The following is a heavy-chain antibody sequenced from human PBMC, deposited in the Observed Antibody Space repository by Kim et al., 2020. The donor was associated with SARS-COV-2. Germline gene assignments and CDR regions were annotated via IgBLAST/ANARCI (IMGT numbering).Heavy chain of an antibody. CDR1: GGSFSGYC. Sequence: SETLSLTCTVSGGSFSGYCWNWIRQLPGKGLEYIGHLSHGVVPNYNPSLRSRVTISKDASTKQMILTLTSVTATDTAVYYFATGGAWWSLDTRGQGTLV. CDR3: ATGGAWWSLDT. J-gene: IGHJ5*02. CDR2: LSHGVVP. V-gene: IGHV4-59*01. D-gene: IGHD2-15*01.